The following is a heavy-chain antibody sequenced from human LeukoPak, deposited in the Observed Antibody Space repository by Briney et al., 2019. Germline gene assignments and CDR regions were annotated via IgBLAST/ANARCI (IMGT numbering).Heavy chain of an antibody. CDR2: ISSNGGRT. CDR3: ARVGYSSETYCFDY. V-gene: IGHV3-64*01. J-gene: IGHJ4*02. Sequence: PGGSLRLSCAASGFTFSSFAMHWVRPPPGEGMEYVPAISSNGGRTYYANSVKGRFTITRDNSKNTLYLQMGGLRAEDMAVYYCARVGYSSETYCFDYWGQGTLVTVSS. D-gene: IGHD6-19*01. CDR1: GFTFSSFA.